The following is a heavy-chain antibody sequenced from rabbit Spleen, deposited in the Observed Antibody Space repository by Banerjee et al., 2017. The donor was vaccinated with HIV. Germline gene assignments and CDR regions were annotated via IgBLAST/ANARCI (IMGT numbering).Heavy chain of an antibody. CDR3: ARDSGTSFSSYGMDL. V-gene: IGHV1S40*01. CDR2: IYGDYGLNT. CDR1: GFSFSSSHY. D-gene: IGHD8-1*01. Sequence: QSLEESGGGLVQPEGSLTLTCKASGFSFSSSHYMCWVRQAPGKGLEWIACIYGDYGLNTWYASWAKGRFTISKTSSTTVTLQMTSLTAGDTATYFCARDSGTSFSSYGMDLWGPGTLVTVS. J-gene: IGHJ6*01.